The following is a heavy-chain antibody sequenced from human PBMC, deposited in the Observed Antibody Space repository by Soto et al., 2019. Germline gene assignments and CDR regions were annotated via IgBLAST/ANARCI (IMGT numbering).Heavy chain of an antibody. CDR2: ISGYNGKT. V-gene: IGHV1-18*01. Sequence: QIHLEQSRIEMKEPGTSLKISCATSGYSFTNYGISWVRQAPGQGLEWMGWISGYNGKTKYAQSFHDRVVMTADKFTSTGYLEMRNLRSNDTAVYYCARANTWVTGRVGTHWGQGTKVTVSS. J-gene: IGHJ4*02. CDR3: ARANTWVTGRVGTH. CDR1: GYSFTNYG. D-gene: IGHD1-1*01.